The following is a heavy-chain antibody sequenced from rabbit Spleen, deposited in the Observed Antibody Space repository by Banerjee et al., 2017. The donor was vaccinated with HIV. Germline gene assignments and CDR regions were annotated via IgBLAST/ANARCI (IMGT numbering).Heavy chain of an antibody. CDR1: GFDFKYGYV. J-gene: IGHJ3*01. V-gene: IGHV1S45*01. CDR3: VRGASSSGYYSL. CDR2: IITGNNPDT. Sequence: QEQLVESGGGLVQPEGSLTLTCTASGFDFKYGYVMSWVRQAPRKGLEWIACIITGNNPDTRYATWAKGRFSISKTSSTTVTLQLNSLTAADTATYFCVRGASSSGYYSLWGQGTLVTVS. D-gene: IGHD1-1*01.